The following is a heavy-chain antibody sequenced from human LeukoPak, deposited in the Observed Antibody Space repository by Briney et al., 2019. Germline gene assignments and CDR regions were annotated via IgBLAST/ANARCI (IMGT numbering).Heavy chain of an antibody. CDR1: GASISAFH. CDR3: ARKDGDY. J-gene: IGHJ4*02. Sequence: SETLSLACTVSGASISAFHWTWFRQPAGKGLEWIGLIYSSGSTLFNPSLKSRVAMSVDLTKNQLSLKLTSVTAADTAMYYCARKDGDYWGRGTLVTVSS. V-gene: IGHV4-4*07. CDR2: IYSSGST.